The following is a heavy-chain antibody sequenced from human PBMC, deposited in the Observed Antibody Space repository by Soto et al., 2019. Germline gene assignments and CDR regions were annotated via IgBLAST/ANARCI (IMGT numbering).Heavy chain of an antibody. Sequence: SVKVSCKASGYTFTGYAMHWLRQAPGQGLEWMGWINPIIGSANYAQKFQGRVTMTADESTSTAYMELSRLRSEDTAVYYCARLSGDSGYYYAIDVWGQGTTVTVSS. CDR3: ARLSGDSGYYYAIDV. V-gene: IGHV1-69*13. J-gene: IGHJ6*02. D-gene: IGHD2-21*01. CDR1: GYTFTGYA. CDR2: INPIIGSA.